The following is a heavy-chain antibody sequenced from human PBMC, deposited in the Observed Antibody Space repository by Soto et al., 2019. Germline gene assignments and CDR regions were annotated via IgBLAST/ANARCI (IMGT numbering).Heavy chain of an antibody. CDR3: ARLTNPYYYYYMDV. J-gene: IGHJ6*03. Sequence: GGSLRLSCAASGFTFSSYWMSWVRQAPGKGLEWVANIKQDGSEKYYGDSVKGRFTISRDKAKNSLYLQMNSLRAEDTAVYYCARLTNPYYYYYMDVWGKGTTVTVSS. CDR2: IKQDGSEK. CDR1: GFTFSSYW. V-gene: IGHV3-7*01.